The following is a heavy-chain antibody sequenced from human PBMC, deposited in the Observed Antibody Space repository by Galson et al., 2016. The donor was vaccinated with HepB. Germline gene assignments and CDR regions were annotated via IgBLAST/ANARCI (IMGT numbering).Heavy chain of an antibody. CDR3: ARDFGDFFDAFDV. Sequence: TLSLTCTVSGGSISSGGYYWSWIRQHPGKGLEWIASIYFRGNTYYNPSLKSRVTTSIDASKNQFSLKLNSVTAADTAVYYCARDFGDFFDAFDVWGQGTVVTVSS. V-gene: IGHV4-31*03. D-gene: IGHD4-17*01. CDR2: IYFRGNT. CDR1: GGSISSGGYY. J-gene: IGHJ3*01.